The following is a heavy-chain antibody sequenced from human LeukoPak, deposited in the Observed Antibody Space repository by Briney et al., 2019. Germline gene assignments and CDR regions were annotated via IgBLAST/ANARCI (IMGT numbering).Heavy chain of an antibody. CDR1: GDNVSSNSAA. CDR3: ARDGSSWYSHYYYYMDV. Sequence: SQTLSLTCAISGDNVSSNSAAWNWIRQSPSRGLEWLGRTYYRSKWYNDYAVSVKSRITINPDTSKNQFSLQLNSVTPEDTAVYYCARDGSSWYSHYYYYMDVWGKGTTVTVSS. D-gene: IGHD6-13*01. V-gene: IGHV6-1*01. J-gene: IGHJ6*03. CDR2: TYYRSKWYN.